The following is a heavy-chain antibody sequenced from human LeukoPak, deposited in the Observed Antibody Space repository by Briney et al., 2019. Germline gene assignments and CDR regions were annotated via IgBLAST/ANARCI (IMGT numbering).Heavy chain of an antibody. J-gene: IGHJ3*02. CDR3: ARGISGGFDI. CDR1: GYIFTAYH. V-gene: IGHV1-2*06. D-gene: IGHD2-21*01. CDR2: IIPSSGAT. Sequence: GASVKVSCKPSGYIFTAYHLHWVRQAPGQGLEWMGRIIPSSGATNYAQNFQGRVIVTRDTSITTAYMELSRLSPDDTAVYYCARGISGGFDIWGQGTMVTVSS.